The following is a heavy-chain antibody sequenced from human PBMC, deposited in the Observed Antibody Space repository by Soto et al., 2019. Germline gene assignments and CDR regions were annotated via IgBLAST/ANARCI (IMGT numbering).Heavy chain of an antibody. Sequence: KPSETLSLTCTVSGGSVSSGSYYWSWIRQPPGKGLEWIGYIYYSGSTNYNPSLKSRVTISVDTSKNQFSLKLSSVTAADTAVYYCARESVEGVFQQLAFDYWGQGTLVTVSS. CDR1: GGSVSSGSYY. J-gene: IGHJ4*02. CDR2: IYYSGST. D-gene: IGHD6-13*01. V-gene: IGHV4-61*01. CDR3: ARESVEGVFQQLAFDY.